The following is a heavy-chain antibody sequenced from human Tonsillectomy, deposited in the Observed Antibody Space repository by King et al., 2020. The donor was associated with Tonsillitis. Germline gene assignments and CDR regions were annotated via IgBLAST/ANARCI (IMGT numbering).Heavy chain of an antibody. CDR1: GFSFSSYA. CDR2: ISHDGRNK. CDR3: ARAKSNYDFDY. J-gene: IGHJ4*02. V-gene: IGHV3-30*04. Sequence: VQLVESGGGVVQPGRSLKLSCAASGFSFSSYAMHWVRQAPGKGLEGVASISHDGRNKYYADSVKGRLTISRDNSKNRLYLQMNSLRTEDTAVYYCARAKSNYDFDYWGQGTLVTVSS. D-gene: IGHD4-11*01.